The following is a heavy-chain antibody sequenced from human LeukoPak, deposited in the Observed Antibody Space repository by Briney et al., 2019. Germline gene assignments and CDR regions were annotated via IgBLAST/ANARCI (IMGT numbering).Heavy chain of an antibody. CDR2: ISYDGSNK. CDR3: ARDQSRDIVVVPADYYYYYGMDV. V-gene: IGHV3-30-3*01. D-gene: IGHD2-2*01. CDR1: GFTFSSYA. J-gene: IGHJ6*02. Sequence: PGGSLRLSCAASGFTFSSYAMHWVRQAPGKGLEWVAVISYDGSNKYYADSVKGRLTISRDNSKNTLYLQMNSLRAEDTAVYYCARDQSRDIVVVPADYYYYYGMDVWGQGTTVTVSS.